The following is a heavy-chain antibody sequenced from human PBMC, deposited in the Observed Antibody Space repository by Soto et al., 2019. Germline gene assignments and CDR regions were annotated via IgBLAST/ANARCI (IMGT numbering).Heavy chain of an antibody. D-gene: IGHD3-22*01. J-gene: IGHJ4*02. CDR2: INHSGST. Sequence: PSENLRHTYAVYGGSFSGYYWSGIRQPLGKGLEWIGEINHSGSTNYNPSLKSRVTISVDTSKNQFSLKLSSVTAADTAVYYCARCQYYYDSSGSPPYFDYWGQGTLVTVS. CDR1: GGSFSGYY. V-gene: IGHV4-34*01. CDR3: ARCQYYYDSSGSPPYFDY.